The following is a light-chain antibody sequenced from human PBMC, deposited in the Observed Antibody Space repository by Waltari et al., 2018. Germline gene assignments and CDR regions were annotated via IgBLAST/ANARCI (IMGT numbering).Light chain of an antibody. J-gene: IGLJ3*02. Sequence: QSALTQPASVSGSPGQSITIHSTGTTSDRGGYNYSLWYQPHTGKAPKLIIFEVSSRPSRVSNRFSGSKSGNTASLIISGLQAEDEADYYCCSFTSSSTWVFGGGTKLTVL. CDR2: EVS. CDR3: CSFTSSSTWV. CDR1: TSDRGGYNY. V-gene: IGLV2-14*01.